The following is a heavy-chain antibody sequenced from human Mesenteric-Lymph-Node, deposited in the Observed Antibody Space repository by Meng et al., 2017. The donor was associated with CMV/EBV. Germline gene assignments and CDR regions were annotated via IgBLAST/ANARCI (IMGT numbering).Heavy chain of an antibody. CDR2: IRHKAAGYST. CDR1: GFTFSDYR. J-gene: IGHJ4*02. V-gene: IGHV3-72*01. D-gene: IGHD2/OR15-2a*01. Sequence: GESLKISCAASGFTFSDYRMDWVRQAPGKGLEWVARIRHKAAGYSTEYGASVKGRFTVSRDDSKNSVYLQMSSLETEDTAVYYCTRVGGKYDFANKWGQGTLVTVSS. CDR3: TRVGGKYDFANK.